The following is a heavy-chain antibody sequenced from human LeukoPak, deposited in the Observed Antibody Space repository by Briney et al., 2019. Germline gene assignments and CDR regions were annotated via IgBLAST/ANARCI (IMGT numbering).Heavy chain of an antibody. CDR1: GFTFSSST. V-gene: IGHV3-23*01. J-gene: IGHJ3*02. CDR3: ARDAELMIVVAGDAFDI. Sequence: GGSLRLSCAASGFTFSSSTMSWVRQAPGKGLEWVSSISGSGSGGSTYYADSVKGRFTISRDNAKNSLYLQMNSLRAEDTAVYYCARDAELMIVVAGDAFDIWGQGTMVTVSS. D-gene: IGHD3-22*01. CDR2: ISGSGSGGST.